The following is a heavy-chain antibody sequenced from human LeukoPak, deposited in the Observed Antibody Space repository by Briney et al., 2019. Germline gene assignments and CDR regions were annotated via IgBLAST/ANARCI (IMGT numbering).Heavy chain of an antibody. CDR2: IHHSGNT. D-gene: IGHD2-21*02. CDR1: VYSITRGYY. CDR3: AKGEKVTANIYYFDY. Sequence: SETLSLTCTVSVYSITRGYYWGWIRQPPGKGLEWIGSIHHSGNTYYNPSLKSRVTISVDTSKNQFSLKLSSVTAADTAMYYCAKGEKVTANIYYFDYWGQGTLVTVSS. V-gene: IGHV4-38-2*02. J-gene: IGHJ4*02.